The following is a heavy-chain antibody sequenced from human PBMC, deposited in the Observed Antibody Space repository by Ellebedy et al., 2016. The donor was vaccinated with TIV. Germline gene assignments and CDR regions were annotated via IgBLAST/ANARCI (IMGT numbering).Heavy chain of an antibody. CDR2: INPSGGST. Sequence: ASVTVSCXASGYTFTGYYMHWVRQAPGQGLEWMGIINPSGGSTSYAQKFQGRVTMTRDTSTSTVYMELSSLRSEDTAVYYCARGEVGAYLACLWGQGTLVTVSS. CDR1: GYTFTGYY. D-gene: IGHD1-26*01. V-gene: IGHV1-46*01. J-gene: IGHJ4*02. CDR3: ARGEVGAYLACL.